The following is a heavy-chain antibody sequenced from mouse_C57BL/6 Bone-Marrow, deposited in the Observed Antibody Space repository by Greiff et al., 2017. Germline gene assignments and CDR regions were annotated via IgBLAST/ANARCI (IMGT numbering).Heavy chain of an antibody. D-gene: IGHD2-4*01. CDR3: ARGCNYGGYYFDY. J-gene: IGHJ2*01. CDR2: FHPYNDDT. V-gene: IGHV1-47*01. Sequence: VQLQQSGAELVKPGASVKMSCKASGYTFTTYPIEWMKQNHGKSLEWIGNFHPYNDDTKYNEKLKGKATLPVENSSSTVYLELSRLTSNDSSVYYCARGCNYGGYYFDYWGQGTTLTVSS. CDR1: GYTFTTYP.